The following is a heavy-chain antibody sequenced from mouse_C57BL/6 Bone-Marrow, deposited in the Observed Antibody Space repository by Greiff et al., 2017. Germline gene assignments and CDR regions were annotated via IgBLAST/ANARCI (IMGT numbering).Heavy chain of an antibody. V-gene: IGHV5-4*03. Sequence: DVKLVESGGGLVKPGGSLKLSCAASGFTFSSYAMSWVRQTPEKRLEWVATISDGGSYTYYPDNVKGRFTISRDNAKNNLYLQMSHLKSEDTAMYYCASIYFDYWGQGTTLTVSS. CDR1: GFTFSSYA. CDR3: ASIYFDY. J-gene: IGHJ2*01. CDR2: ISDGGSYT.